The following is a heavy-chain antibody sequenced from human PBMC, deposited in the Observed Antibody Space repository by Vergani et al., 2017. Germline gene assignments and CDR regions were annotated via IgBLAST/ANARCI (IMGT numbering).Heavy chain of an antibody. V-gene: IGHV4-34*01. CDR3: ARGDTMVRELGNAFDI. D-gene: IGHD3-10*01. J-gene: IGHJ3*02. Sequence: QVQLQQWGAGLLKPSETLSLTCAVYGGSFSGYYWSWIRQPPGKGLEWIGYIYYSGSTYYNPSLKSRVTISVDTSKNQFSLKLSSVTAADTAVYYCARGDTMVRELGNAFDIWGQGTMVTVSS. CDR1: GGSFSGYY. CDR2: IYYSGST.